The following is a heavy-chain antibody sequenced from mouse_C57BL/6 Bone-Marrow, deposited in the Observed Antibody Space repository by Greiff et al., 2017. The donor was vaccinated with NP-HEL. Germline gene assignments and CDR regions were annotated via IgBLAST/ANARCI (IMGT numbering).Heavy chain of an antibody. CDR1: GFSLTSYA. CDR2: IWTGGGT. Sequence: VNVVESGPGLVAPSQSLSITCTVSGFSLTSYAISWVRQPPGKGLEWLGVIWTGGGTNYNSALKSRLSISKDNSKSQVFLKMNSLQTDDTARYYCARHYYGSSQYYYAMDYWGQGTSVTVSS. V-gene: IGHV2-9-1*01. J-gene: IGHJ4*01. D-gene: IGHD1-1*01. CDR3: ARHYYGSSQYYYAMDY.